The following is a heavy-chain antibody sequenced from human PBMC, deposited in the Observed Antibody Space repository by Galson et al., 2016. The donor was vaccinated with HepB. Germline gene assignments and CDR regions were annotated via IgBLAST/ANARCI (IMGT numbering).Heavy chain of an antibody. CDR2: ISSSGTTI. D-gene: IGHD5-12*01. Sequence: SLRLSCAGSGFTFRNYHMHWVRQAPGKGLEWVSYISSSGTTIYYADSVKGRFTIARDNSKNTLSLQMNSLRTEDTAVYYCARDRGYNAFDYRPAYLGQGTLVTV. V-gene: IGHV3-48*01. CDR3: ARDRGYNAFDYRPAY. J-gene: IGHJ4*02. CDR1: GFTFRNYH.